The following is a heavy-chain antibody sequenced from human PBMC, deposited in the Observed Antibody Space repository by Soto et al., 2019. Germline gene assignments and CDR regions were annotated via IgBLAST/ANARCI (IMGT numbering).Heavy chain of an antibody. CDR3: ARVSSSWYKDYFDY. V-gene: IGHV1-69*12. Sequence: QVQLVQSGAEVKKPGSSVKVSCKASGGTFSNYAISWVRQAPGQGLEWMGGINPIFGTTNYAQRFQCRVTITADESTSTAYMELSSLRSEDTAVYYCARVSSSWYKDYFDYWGQGTLVTVSS. CDR1: GGTFSNYA. CDR2: INPIFGTT. D-gene: IGHD6-13*01. J-gene: IGHJ4*02.